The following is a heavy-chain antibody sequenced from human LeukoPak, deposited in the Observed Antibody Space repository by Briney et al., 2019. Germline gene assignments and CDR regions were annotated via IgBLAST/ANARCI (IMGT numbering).Heavy chain of an antibody. Sequence: SETLSLTCAVYGGSFNGYFWSWSRQPPGKGLEWFGEINHSGSPNYNPSLKSRVTISVDTSKNQVSLKLNSVTAADTAVYYCARGPDSGSYYAWFDPWGQGTLVAVSS. CDR1: GGSFNGYF. J-gene: IGHJ5*02. V-gene: IGHV4-34*01. CDR2: INHSGSP. D-gene: IGHD3-10*01. CDR3: ARGPDSGSYYAWFDP.